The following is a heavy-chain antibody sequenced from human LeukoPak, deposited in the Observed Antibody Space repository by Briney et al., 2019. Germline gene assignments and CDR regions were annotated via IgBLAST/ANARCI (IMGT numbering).Heavy chain of an antibody. CDR1: GGSISSYY. CDR2: IYYSGST. CDR3: ARNYGDYDWYFDL. Sequence: SETLSLTCTVSGGSISSYYWSWIRQPPGKGLEWIGYIYYSGSTNYNPSLKSRVTISVDTSKKQFSLKLRSVTAADTAVYYCARNYGDYDWYFDLWGRGTLVTVSS. J-gene: IGHJ2*01. V-gene: IGHV4-59*01. D-gene: IGHD4-17*01.